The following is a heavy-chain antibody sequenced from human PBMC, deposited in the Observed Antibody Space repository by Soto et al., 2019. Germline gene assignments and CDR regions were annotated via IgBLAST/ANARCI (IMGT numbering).Heavy chain of an antibody. CDR2: IDPYDGST. CDR1: GYTFTSHY. V-gene: IGHV1-46*01. J-gene: IGHJ4*02. CDR3: ARDLAGDDY. Sequence: ASVKVSCKTSGYTFTSHYIHWVRQAPGQGLEWMGMIDPYDGSTNNAQRFQGRVTMTRDTSTSTVYMELSSLRSEDTATYYCARDLAGDDYWGQGTLVTVSS.